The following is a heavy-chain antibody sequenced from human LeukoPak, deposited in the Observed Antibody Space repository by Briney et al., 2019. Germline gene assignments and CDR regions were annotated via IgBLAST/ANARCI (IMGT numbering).Heavy chain of an antibody. V-gene: IGHV4-4*02. CDR1: GGSISSSNW. J-gene: IGHJ4*02. Sequence: SETLSLTCAVSGGSISSSNWWSWVRQPPGKGLEWIGEIYYSGSTNYNPSLKSRVTISVDTSKNQFSLKLSSVTAADTAVYYCARHQGFKEPFDYWGQGTLVTVSS. CDR3: ARHQGFKEPFDY. CDR2: IYYSGST. D-gene: IGHD1-14*01.